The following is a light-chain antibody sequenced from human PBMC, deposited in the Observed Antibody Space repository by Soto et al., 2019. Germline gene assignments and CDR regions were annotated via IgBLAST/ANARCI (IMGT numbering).Light chain of an antibody. CDR1: SGPVFTSSY. CDR2: NTN. CDR3: LLYLGGGIGV. V-gene: IGLV8-61*01. Sequence: TVVTQEPSFSVSPGGTVTLTCGLSSGPVFTSSYPNWYQQTPGQAPRTLIFNTNTRSSGVPDRFSGSILGDKAALTITGAQADDDSYYYCLLYLGGGIGVFGGGTQLTVL. J-gene: IGLJ3*02.